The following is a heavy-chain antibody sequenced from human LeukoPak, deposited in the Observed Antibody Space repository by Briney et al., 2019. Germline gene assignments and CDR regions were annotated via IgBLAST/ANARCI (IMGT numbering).Heavy chain of an antibody. V-gene: IGHV1-2*06. D-gene: IGHD3-10*01. J-gene: IGHJ4*02. CDR1: GYTITGYY. CDR2: INPNSGGT. CDR3: ARDHPSNYYGSGSYDY. Sequence: ASVKVSCKASGYTITGYYMHWVRQAPGQGLEWMGRINPNSGGTNYAQKFQGRVTMTRDTSISTAYMELSRLRSDDTAVYYCARDHPSNYYGSGSYDYWGQGTLVTVSS.